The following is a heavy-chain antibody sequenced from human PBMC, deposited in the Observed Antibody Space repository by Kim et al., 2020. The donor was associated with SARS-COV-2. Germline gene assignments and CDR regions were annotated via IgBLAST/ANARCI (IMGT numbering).Heavy chain of an antibody. CDR1: GFNFNSYE. J-gene: IGHJ6*02. D-gene: IGHD6-13*01. V-gene: IGHV3-48*03. CDR2: ISSHSDTI. CDR3: ARGLIAAHHYYGADV. Sequence: GGSLRLSCAGSGFNFNSYELNWVRQAPGKGLQWVSYISSHSDTIYYADSVKGRFTISRDNAKNSLYLQMNSLRADDTAVYFCARGLIAAHHYYGADVWGRGTTVTVSS.